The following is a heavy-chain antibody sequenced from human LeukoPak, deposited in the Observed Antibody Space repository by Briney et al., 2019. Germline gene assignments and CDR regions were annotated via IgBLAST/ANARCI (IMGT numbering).Heavy chain of an antibody. CDR1: ASGDDFTSHS. CDR2: IHSSGNYI. CDR3: ARESNSRATFDY. J-gene: IGHJ4*02. Sequence: GGSLRLSCRASASGDDFTSHSMNWVRQAPGKGVEWISYIHSSGNYIFDAASVKGRFTVSRDNARNSLYLQMNSLRVEDTAMYYCARESNSRATFDYWGQGTLVTVSS. D-gene: IGHD2-21*01. V-gene: IGHV3-21*05.